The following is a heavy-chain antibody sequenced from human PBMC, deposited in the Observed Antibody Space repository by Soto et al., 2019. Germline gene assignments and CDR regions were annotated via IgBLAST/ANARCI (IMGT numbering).Heavy chain of an antibody. CDR2: IIPILGIA. J-gene: IGHJ4*02. Sequence: ASVKVSCKASGGTFSSYTISWVRQAPGQGLEWMGRIIPILGIANYAQKFQGRVTITADKSTSTACMELSSLRSEDTAVYYCAREGKARVFDYWGQGTLVTVSS. CDR1: GGTFSSYT. V-gene: IGHV1-69*04. CDR3: AREGKARVFDY.